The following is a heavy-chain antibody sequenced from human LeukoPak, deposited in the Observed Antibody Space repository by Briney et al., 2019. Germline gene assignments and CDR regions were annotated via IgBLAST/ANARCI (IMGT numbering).Heavy chain of an antibody. CDR1: GFTFDDYG. D-gene: IGHD1-26*01. V-gene: IGHV3-20*04. J-gene: IGHJ6*03. CDR3: ARRGQWAQYYYYYMDV. Sequence: GGSLRLSCAASGFTFDDYGMSWVRPAPGKGLEWVSGINWNGGSTGYADSVKGRFTISRDNAKNSLYLQMNSLRAEDTALYYCARRGQWAQYYYYYMDVWGKGTTVTVSS. CDR2: INWNGGST.